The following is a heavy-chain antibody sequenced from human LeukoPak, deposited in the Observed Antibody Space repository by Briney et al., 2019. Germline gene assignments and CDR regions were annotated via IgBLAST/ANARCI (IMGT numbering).Heavy chain of an antibody. D-gene: IGHD3-16*01. CDR3: ARVKDPGGYYYYYYMDV. CDR2: INHSGGT. Sequence: ASETLSLTCAVYGGSFSGYYWSWIRQPPGKGLEWIGEINHSGGTKYNPSLKSRVTISVDTSKNQFSLKLSSVTAADTAMYYCARVKDPGGYYYYYYMDVWGKGTTVTVSS. V-gene: IGHV4-34*01. J-gene: IGHJ6*03. CDR1: GGSFSGYY.